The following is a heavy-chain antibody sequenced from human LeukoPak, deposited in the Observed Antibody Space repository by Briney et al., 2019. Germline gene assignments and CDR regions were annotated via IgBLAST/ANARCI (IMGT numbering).Heavy chain of an antibody. Sequence: SGTLSLTCAVSGGSISSSNWWSWIRQLPGKGLEWIGEIYHSGSTNYNPSLKSRVTISVDTSKNQFSLKLSSVTAADTAVYYCARARGYSGYDNWFDPWGQGTLVTVSS. V-gene: IGHV4-4*02. D-gene: IGHD5-12*01. CDR3: ARARGYSGYDNWFDP. J-gene: IGHJ5*02. CDR1: GGSISSSNW. CDR2: IYHSGST.